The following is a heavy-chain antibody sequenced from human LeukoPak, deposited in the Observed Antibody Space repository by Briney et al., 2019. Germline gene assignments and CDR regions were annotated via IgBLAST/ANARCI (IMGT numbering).Heavy chain of an antibody. D-gene: IGHD6-6*01. CDR2: IYTSGST. V-gene: IGHV4-4*08. CDR1: GGSISSYY. CDR3: ARNIAATLFDY. J-gene: IGHJ4*02. Sequence: SETLSLTCTVSGGSISSYYWSWIRQPPEKGLEWIGRIYTSGSTNYNPSLKSRVTISVDTSKNQFSLKLSSVTAADTAVYYCARNIAATLFDYWGQGTLVTVSS.